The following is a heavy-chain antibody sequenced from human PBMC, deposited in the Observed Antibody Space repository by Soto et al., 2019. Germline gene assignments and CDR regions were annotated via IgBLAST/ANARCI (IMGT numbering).Heavy chain of an antibody. V-gene: IGHV1-69*13. J-gene: IGHJ4*02. CDR1: GGTFSSYA. D-gene: IGHD3-22*01. CDR2: IIPIFGTA. Sequence: ASVKVSCKASGGTFSSYAISWVRQAPGQGLEWMGGIIPIFGTANYAQKFQGRVTITADESTSTAYMELSSLRSEDTAVYYCARLSSITMIVVSQNGPITQNDYWGQGTLVTVSS. CDR3: ARLSSITMIVVSQNGPITQNDY.